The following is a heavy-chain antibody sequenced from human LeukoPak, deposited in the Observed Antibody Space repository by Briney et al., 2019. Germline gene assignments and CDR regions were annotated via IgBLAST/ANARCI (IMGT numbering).Heavy chain of an antibody. CDR1: GFTFSSYS. J-gene: IGHJ4*02. Sequence: GGSLRLSCAASGFTFSSYSMNWVRQAPGKGLEWVSSISSSSYIYYADSVKGRFTISRDNAKNSLYLQMNSLRAEDTAVYYCARDLSLRLLERPAYYFDYWGQGTLVTVSS. V-gene: IGHV3-21*01. CDR3: ARDLSLRLLERPAYYFDY. CDR2: ISSSSYI. D-gene: IGHD3-3*01.